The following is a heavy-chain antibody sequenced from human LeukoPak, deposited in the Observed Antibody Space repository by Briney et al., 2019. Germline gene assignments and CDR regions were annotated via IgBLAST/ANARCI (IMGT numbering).Heavy chain of an antibody. CDR2: IKDDGSEK. CDR1: GFTFSSYW. Sequence: GGSLRLSCVGSGFTFSSYWMTWVRQAPGKGLEWVAKIKDDGSEKYSVDSVKGRFTISRDNAKNLLYLQMSSLRAEDTGVYYCARAGIDYWGQGTLVTVSS. V-gene: IGHV3-7*04. CDR3: ARAGIDY. J-gene: IGHJ4*02.